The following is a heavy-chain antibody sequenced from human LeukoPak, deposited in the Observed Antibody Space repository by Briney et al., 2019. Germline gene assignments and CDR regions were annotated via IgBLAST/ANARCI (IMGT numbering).Heavy chain of an antibody. V-gene: IGHV4-34*01. Sequence: SETLSLTCAVYGESFSGYYWSWIRQPPGKGLEWIGEINHSGSTNYNPSLKSRVTISVDTSKNQFSLKLSSVTAADTAVYYCGKSKLQNTVIPTFKKITQDAFYYWGQG. J-gene: IGHJ4*03. CDR2: INHSGST. CDR3: GKSKLQNTVIPTFKKITQDAFYY. CDR1: GESFSGYY. D-gene: IGHD3-16*02.